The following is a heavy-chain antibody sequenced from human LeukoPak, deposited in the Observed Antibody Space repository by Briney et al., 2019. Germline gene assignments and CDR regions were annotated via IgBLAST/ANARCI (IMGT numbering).Heavy chain of an antibody. D-gene: IGHD2-8*01. Sequence: PSETLSLTCAVYGGSFSGYYWSWIRQPPGKGLEWIGEINHSGSTNYNPSLKSRVTIPVDTSKNQFSLKLSSVTAADTAVYYCARGEWRTGYFQHWGQGTLVTVSS. J-gene: IGHJ1*01. CDR1: GGSFSGYY. V-gene: IGHV4-34*01. CDR2: INHSGST. CDR3: ARGEWRTGYFQH.